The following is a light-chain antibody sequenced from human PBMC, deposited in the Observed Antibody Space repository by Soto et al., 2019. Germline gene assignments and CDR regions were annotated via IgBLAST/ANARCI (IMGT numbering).Light chain of an antibody. V-gene: IGKV2-30*01. CDR2: KVS. CDR3: MQGTHWPPYS. J-gene: IGKJ2*03. Sequence: VVLTQSPLYLPVTLGQPASISCRSSQSLVYRDGNTYLNWFQQRPGQSPRRLIYKVSDRGSGVPDRFSSSGSGTEFTLKISRVEAEYVGVYYGMQGTHWPPYSFGQVTKLEIK. CDR1: QSLVYRDGNTY.